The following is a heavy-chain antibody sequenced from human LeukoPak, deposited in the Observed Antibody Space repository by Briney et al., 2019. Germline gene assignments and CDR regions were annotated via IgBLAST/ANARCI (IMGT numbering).Heavy chain of an antibody. Sequence: GASVKVSCKASGYTFTSYGISWVRQAPGQGLERMRWISAYNGNTDYAQKLQGRVTMTTDTSTSTAYMELRSLRSDDTAVYYCARVWDSSGYLDYWGQGTLVTVSS. CDR3: ARVWDSSGYLDY. CDR1: GYTFTSYG. D-gene: IGHD3-22*01. CDR2: ISAYNGNT. J-gene: IGHJ4*02. V-gene: IGHV1-18*01.